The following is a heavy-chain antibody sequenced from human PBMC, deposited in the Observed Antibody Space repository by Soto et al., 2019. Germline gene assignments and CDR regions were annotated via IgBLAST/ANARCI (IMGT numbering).Heavy chain of an antibody. V-gene: IGHV3-23*01. CDR1: VLTFSSSA. CDR3: AKDGTTAGIHYYGMDV. CDR2: IGRGGDT. D-gene: IGHD2-2*02. Sequence: VRLTCAVSVLTFSSSAMDWSGKATKKALEWVSTIGRGGDTYYADSVKGRFTISRDISKNMLFLQMNSLRAEDTALYFCAKDGTTAGIHYYGMDVWGQGTTVSVSS. J-gene: IGHJ6*02.